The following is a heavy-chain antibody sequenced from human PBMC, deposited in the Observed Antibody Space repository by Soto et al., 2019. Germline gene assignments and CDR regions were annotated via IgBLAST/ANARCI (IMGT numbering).Heavy chain of an antibody. J-gene: IGHJ2*01. V-gene: IGHV4-59*08. D-gene: IGHD2-2*01. CDR2: IYYSGTT. CDR1: GGSINSYY. CDR3: AKHESAAAFWYFDL. Sequence: QVQLQESGPGLVKPSETLSLTCTVSGGSINSYYWSWIRQPPGKGLEWIGYIYYSGTTNYNPSLKSRVTISVDTSKKQFSPKLSSVTAADTAVYYCAKHESAAAFWYFDLWGRGTLVTVSS.